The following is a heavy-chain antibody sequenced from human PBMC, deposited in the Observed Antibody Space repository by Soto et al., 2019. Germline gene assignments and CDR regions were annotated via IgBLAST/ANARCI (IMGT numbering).Heavy chain of an antibody. CDR1: GVTVSSNY. V-gene: IGHV3-66*04. CDR3: ARHGYNYGGGYFDY. Sequence: EVQLVESGGGLVQPGGSLRLSGAASGVTVSSNYMSWVRQAPGKGLEWASVIYSGGSTYYADSVKGRFTISRDNSKNTLYLQMNSLRAEDTAVYYCARHGYNYGGGYFDYWGQGTLVTVSS. D-gene: IGHD5-18*01. CDR2: IYSGGST. J-gene: IGHJ4*02.